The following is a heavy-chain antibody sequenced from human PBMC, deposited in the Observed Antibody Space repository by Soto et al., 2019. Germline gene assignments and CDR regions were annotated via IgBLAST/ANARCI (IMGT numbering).Heavy chain of an antibody. Sequence: ASVKVSCKASGYTFTSYYMHWVRKAPGQGLEWMGIINPSGGSTSYAQKFQGRVTMTRDTSTSTVYMELSSLRSEDTAVYYCASLPYPSPITIFGVAMNADDAFDIWGQGTMVTVSS. J-gene: IGHJ3*02. CDR3: ASLPYPSPITIFGVAMNADDAFDI. V-gene: IGHV1-46*01. CDR2: INPSGGST. D-gene: IGHD3-3*01. CDR1: GYTFTSYY.